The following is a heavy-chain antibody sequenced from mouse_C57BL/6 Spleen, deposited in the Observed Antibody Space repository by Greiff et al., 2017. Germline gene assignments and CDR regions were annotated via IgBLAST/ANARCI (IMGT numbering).Heavy chain of an antibody. CDR2: INPGSGGT. Sequence: QVQLKESGAELVRPGTSVKVSCKASGFAFTNYLIEWVKQRPGQGLEWIGVINPGSGGTNYTEKFKGKATLTADTSSSTAYMQLSSLTSEASAVYFCAREGSYNGSREREVYFDYWGQGTTLTVSS. CDR3: AREGSYNGSREREVYFDY. D-gene: IGHD1-1*01. CDR1: GFAFTNYL. J-gene: IGHJ2*01. V-gene: IGHV1-54*01.